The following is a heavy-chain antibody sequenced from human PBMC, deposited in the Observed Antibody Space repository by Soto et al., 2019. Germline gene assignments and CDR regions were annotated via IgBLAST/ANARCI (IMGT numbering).Heavy chain of an antibody. D-gene: IGHD2-15*01. J-gene: IGHJ3*02. CDR3: AYADLVGIYCSGGSCYGVHDAFDI. CDR2: ISGSGGST. V-gene: IGHV3-23*01. CDR1: GFTFSSYA. Sequence: GGSLRLSCAASGFTFSSYAMSWVRQAPGKGLEWVSAISGSGGSTYYADSVKGRFTISRDNSKNTLYLQMNSLRAEDTAVYYCAYADLVGIYCSGGSCYGVHDAFDIWGQGTMVTVSS.